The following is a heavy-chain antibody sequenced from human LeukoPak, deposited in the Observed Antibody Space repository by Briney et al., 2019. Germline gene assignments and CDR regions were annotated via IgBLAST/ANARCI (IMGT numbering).Heavy chain of an antibody. CDR3: AKRGHYSINWYHYFDY. CDR1: GFTFTTYG. V-gene: IGHV3-30*18. Sequence: GGSLRLSCAASGFTFTTYGLHWVRQAPGKGLEWVAAIASNGGSEYYADSVKGRFTISRDNSKNTLFLQMNSLRPNDTAVYYCAKRGHYSINWYHYFDYWGQGTLVTVSS. D-gene: IGHD6-13*01. CDR2: IASNGGSE. J-gene: IGHJ4*02.